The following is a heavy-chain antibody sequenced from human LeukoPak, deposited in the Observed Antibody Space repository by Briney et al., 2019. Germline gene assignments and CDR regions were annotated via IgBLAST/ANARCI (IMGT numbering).Heavy chain of an antibody. J-gene: IGHJ4*02. CDR3: ARDATWSGYLDY. CDR1: VGAISSYY. CDR2: IYYSGST. D-gene: IGHD3-3*01. Sequence: KPSETLSLTCTVSVGAISSYYWSWLRQPPGKGLEWIGYIYYSGSTNYTPSLKRRVTISVDTSKNQFSLKLSSVTAADTAVYYCARDATWSGYLDYWGQGTLVTVSS. V-gene: IGHV4-59*01.